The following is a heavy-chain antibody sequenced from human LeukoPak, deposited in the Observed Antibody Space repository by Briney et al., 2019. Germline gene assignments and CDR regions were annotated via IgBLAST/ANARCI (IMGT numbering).Heavy chain of an antibody. V-gene: IGHV3-7*01. CDR2: LNHDGTAK. J-gene: IGHJ4*02. CDR1: GFTFSRYW. Sequence: GSLRLSCASSGFTFSRYWMSWVRQAPGKGLEWVANLNHDGTAKFYVDSVKGRFTISRDNAKSSLYLQMSNLRAEDTAVYYCATSADSPGNSWGQGTLITVSS. D-gene: IGHD4-23*01. CDR3: ATSADSPGNS.